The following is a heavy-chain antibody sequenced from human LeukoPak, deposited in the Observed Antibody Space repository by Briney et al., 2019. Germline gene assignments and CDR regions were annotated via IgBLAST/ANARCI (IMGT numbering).Heavy chain of an antibody. D-gene: IGHD6-19*01. J-gene: IGHJ6*03. Sequence: GASVTVSCKASVYTFTNYGISWVRQAPGRGLEGMGWISAYNGNTNYAQKLQGRVTMTTDTSTSTAYMELRSLRSDDTAVYYCARGGDSSGWSYYYYYMDVWGKGTTVTVSS. CDR1: VYTFTNYG. V-gene: IGHV1-18*01. CDR3: ARGGDSSGWSYYYYYMDV. CDR2: ISAYNGNT.